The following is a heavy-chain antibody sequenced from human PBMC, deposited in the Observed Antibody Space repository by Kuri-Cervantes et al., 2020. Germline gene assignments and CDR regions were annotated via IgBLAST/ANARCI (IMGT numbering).Heavy chain of an antibody. CDR3: ARDGHSSSWYIWGHDAFDI. D-gene: IGHD6-13*01. CDR1: GLTLSSHA. CDR2: ISESGDIT. Sequence: GESLKIPCETSGLTLSSHAMSWVRQVPGKGLEWVSVISESGDITYYTDSVKGRFTISRDNSKNTLYLQMNSLRAEDTAVYYCARDGHSSSWYIWGHDAFDIWGQGTMVTVSS. V-gene: IGHV3-23*01. J-gene: IGHJ3*02.